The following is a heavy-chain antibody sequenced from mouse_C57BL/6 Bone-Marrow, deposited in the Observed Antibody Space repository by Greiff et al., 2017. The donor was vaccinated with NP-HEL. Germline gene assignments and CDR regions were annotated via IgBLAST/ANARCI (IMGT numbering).Heavy chain of an antibody. CDR3: AREYDGYYGY. Sequence: QVQLQQPGAELVKPGASVTMSCKASGYTFTSYWITWVKQRPGQGLEWIGAIYPGSGSTNYNEKFKSKATLTVDTSSSTTYMPLSSLTSEDSSVYYCAREYDGYYGYWGQGTTLTVSS. J-gene: IGHJ2*01. CDR1: GYTFTSYW. CDR2: IYPGSGST. D-gene: IGHD2-3*01. V-gene: IGHV1-55*01.